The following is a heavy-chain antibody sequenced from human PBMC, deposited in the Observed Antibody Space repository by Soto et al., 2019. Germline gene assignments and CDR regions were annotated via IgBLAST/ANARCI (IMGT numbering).Heavy chain of an antibody. D-gene: IGHD2-8*01. CDR2: INAGNGNT. CDR3: ALGPLLVEPRHDY. J-gene: IGHJ4*02. Sequence: QVQLLQSGAEVKKPGASVKVSCKASGYTFTSYAMHWVRQAPGQRLEWMGVINAGNGNTKYSQKCQGRVTITRETCASTAYLELSSLRSEDTEVYYCALGPLLVEPRHDYWGQGTLVTVSS. CDR1: GYTFTSYA. V-gene: IGHV1-3*01.